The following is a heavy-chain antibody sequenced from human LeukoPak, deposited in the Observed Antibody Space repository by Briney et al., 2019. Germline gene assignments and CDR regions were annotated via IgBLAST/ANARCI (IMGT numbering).Heavy chain of an antibody. V-gene: IGHV4-59*01. CDR3: ARDFRTGYFDY. CDR2: IYYSGST. D-gene: IGHD1-14*01. J-gene: IGHJ4*02. CDR1: GGSISSYY. Sequence: PSGTLSLTCTVSGGSISSYYWSWIRQPPGKGLEWIGYIYYSGSTNYNPSLKSRVTISVDTSKNQFSLKLSSVTAADTAVYYCARDFRTGYFDYWGQGTLVTVSS.